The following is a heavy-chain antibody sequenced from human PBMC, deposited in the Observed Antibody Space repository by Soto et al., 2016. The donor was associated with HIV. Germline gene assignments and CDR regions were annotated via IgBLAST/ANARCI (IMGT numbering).Heavy chain of an antibody. D-gene: IGHD4-17*01. CDR1: DYSISSGYY. CDR2: MDHTGST. V-gene: IGHV4-38-2*02. CDR3: ARESILLDYGDLNNAFDI. J-gene: IGHJ3*02. Sequence: QVQLQESGPGLVKPSETLSLTCAVSDYSISSGYYWGWIRQSPGKGLEWIGSMDHTGSTHYTPSLKSRVTISVDTSKNQLSLKLRSVTAADTAVYYCARESILLDYGDLNNAFDIWARGQWSPSLQ.